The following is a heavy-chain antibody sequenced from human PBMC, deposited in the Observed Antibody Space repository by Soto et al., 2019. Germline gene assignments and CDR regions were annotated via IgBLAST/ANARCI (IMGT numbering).Heavy chain of an antibody. CDR1: GGTFSSYA. D-gene: IGHD6-6*01. J-gene: IGHJ5*02. CDR2: IIPIFGTA. CDR3: ARRLIEYSSSSVWFDP. Sequence: GASVKVSCKASGGTFSSYAISWVRQAPGQGLEWMGGIIPIFGTANYAQKFQGRVTITADESTSTAYMELSSLRSEDTAVYYCARRLIEYSSSSVWFDPWGQGTLVTVSS. V-gene: IGHV1-69*13.